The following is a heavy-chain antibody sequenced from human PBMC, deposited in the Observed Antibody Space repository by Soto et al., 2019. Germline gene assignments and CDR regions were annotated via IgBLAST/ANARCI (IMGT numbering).Heavy chain of an antibody. CDR1: GGSISSGDYF. CDR2: IYYSWST. D-gene: IGHD2-15*01. V-gene: IGHV4-30-4*01. Sequence: LSLTCTVSGGSISSGDYFWSWIRQPPGKGLEWLGYIYYSWSTYYDPSLKRRVTISVDTSKNQFSLRLSSVTAADTALNYCARGPTYQTDKDNRSAHQFDYWGQGTLVNVSS. J-gene: IGHJ4*02. CDR3: ARGPTYQTDKDNRSAHQFDY.